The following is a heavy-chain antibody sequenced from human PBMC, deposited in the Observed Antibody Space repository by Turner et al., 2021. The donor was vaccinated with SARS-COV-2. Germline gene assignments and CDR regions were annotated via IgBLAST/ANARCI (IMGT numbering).Heavy chain of an antibody. J-gene: IGHJ6*02. CDR3: ARDHWGNVVVVTANHYYYGMDV. D-gene: IGHD2-21*02. CDR2: ISYDGSNK. Sequence: QVQLVESGGGVVQPGRSLRLSCAASGFPFSSYAMHWVRQAAGKGLEWVAVISYDGSNKYYADSVKGRFTISRDNSKNTLYLQMNSLRAEDTAVYYCARDHWGNVVVVTANHYYYGMDVWGQGTTVTVSS. V-gene: IGHV3-30-3*01. CDR1: GFPFSSYA.